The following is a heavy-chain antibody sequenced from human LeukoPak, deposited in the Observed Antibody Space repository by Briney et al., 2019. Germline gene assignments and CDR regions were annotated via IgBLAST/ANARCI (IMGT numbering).Heavy chain of an antibody. J-gene: IGHJ4*02. V-gene: IGHV4-4*07. Sequence: SETLSLTCTVSGGSISSYYRNWIRQPAGKGLEWIGRVYTSGSTNYNPSLKSRVTMSLDTSKNQFSLRLTSVTAADTAVYYCARTHGYDIFSYWGQGTLVTVSS. D-gene: IGHD3-9*01. CDR1: GGSISSYY. CDR2: VYTSGST. CDR3: ARTHGYDIFSY.